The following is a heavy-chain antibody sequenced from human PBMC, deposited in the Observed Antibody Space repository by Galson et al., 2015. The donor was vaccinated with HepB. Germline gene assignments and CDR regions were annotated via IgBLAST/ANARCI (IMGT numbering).Heavy chain of an antibody. V-gene: IGHV6-1*01. Sequence: CAISGDSVSRTSASWHWIRQSPSTGREWLGRTYYRTKWDDDYEMAGRSRISINPDTSKNQVSLHLNSVTPEDTAEYYCAGGGHGNRVSPFDAWGQGILVTVSS. D-gene: IGHD1-14*01. CDR1: GDSVSRTSAS. J-gene: IGHJ5*02. CDR3: AGGGHGNRVSPFDA. CDR2: TYYRTKWDD.